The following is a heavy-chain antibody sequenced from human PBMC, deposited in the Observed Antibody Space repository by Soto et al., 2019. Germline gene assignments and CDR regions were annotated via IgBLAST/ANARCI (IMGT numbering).Heavy chain of an antibody. D-gene: IGHD3-10*01. Sequence: SETLSLTCTVSGGSISSYYWSWIRQPPGKGLEWIGYIYYSGSTNYNPSLKSRVTISVDTSKNQFSLKLSSVTAADTAVYYCARDMVRGWGATWTFDIWGQGTMVTVS. CDR3: ARDMVRGWGATWTFDI. V-gene: IGHV4-59*01. CDR2: IYYSGST. J-gene: IGHJ3*02. CDR1: GGSISSYY.